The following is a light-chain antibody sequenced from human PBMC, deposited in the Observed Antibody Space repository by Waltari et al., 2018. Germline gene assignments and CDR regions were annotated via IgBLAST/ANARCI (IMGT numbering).Light chain of an antibody. CDR3: QQYYRSRT. J-gene: IGKJ1*01. CDR2: WAS. Sequence: DIVMTQSPDSLAVSLGERATIPCRSSQSVLYNSNDKNYLAWYQPKPGQPPRLLIYWASTRESGVPDRFSGSGSGTDFTLTISNLQAEDVAVYYCQQYYRSRTFGQGTKVEIK. CDR1: QSVLYNSNDKNY. V-gene: IGKV4-1*01.